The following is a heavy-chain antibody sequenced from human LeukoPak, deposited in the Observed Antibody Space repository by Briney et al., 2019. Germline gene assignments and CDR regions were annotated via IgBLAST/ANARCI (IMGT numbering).Heavy chain of an antibody. CDR2: IYYSGST. V-gene: IGHV4-31*03. CDR1: GGSISIGGYY. CDR3: ARDQDYYDSSGYYYADAFDI. J-gene: IGHJ3*02. Sequence: SETLSLTCTVSGGSISIGGYYWSWIRQHPGTGLEWIGYIYYSGSTYYNPSLKSRVTMSVDTSKNQFSLKLSSVTAADTAVYYCARDQDYYDSSGYYYADAFDIWGQGTMVTVSS. D-gene: IGHD3-22*01.